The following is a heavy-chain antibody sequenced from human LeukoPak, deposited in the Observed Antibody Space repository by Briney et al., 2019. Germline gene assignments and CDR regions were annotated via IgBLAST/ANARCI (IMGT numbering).Heavy chain of an antibody. J-gene: IGHJ5*02. V-gene: IGHV6-1*01. CDR1: GDSVSSNSAA. Sequence: SQTLSLTCAISGDSVSSNSAAWNWIRQSPSRGLEWLGRTYYRSKWYNDYAVSVKSRITINPDTSKNQFSLKLNSVTAADTAVYYCARGLMYYDSSGYYYSIGSSNWFDPWGQGTLVTVSS. D-gene: IGHD3-22*01. CDR2: TYYRSKWYN. CDR3: ARGLMYYDSSGYYYSIGSSNWFDP.